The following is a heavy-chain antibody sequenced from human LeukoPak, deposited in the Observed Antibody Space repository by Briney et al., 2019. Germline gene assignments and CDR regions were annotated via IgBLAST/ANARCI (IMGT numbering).Heavy chain of an antibody. J-gene: IGHJ3*02. CDR2: INPDSGGT. D-gene: IGHD1-1*01. CDR1: GYTFTGYY. CDR3: ARGKGTGTKGAFDI. V-gene: IGHV1-2*02. Sequence: ASVKVSCKASGYTFTGYYMHWVRRAPGQGLEWMGWINPDSGGTNYAQKFQGRVTMTRDTSISTAYMELSRLRSDDTAVYYCARGKGTGTKGAFDIWGQGTMVTVSS.